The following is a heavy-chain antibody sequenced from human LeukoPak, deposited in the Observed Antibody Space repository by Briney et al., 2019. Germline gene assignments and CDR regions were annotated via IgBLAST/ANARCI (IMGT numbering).Heavy chain of an antibody. CDR3: ARVRYRLAETYIDY. V-gene: IGHV1-2*02. CDR1: GYTFTGYY. Sequence: GASVKVSCKASGYTFTGYYIHWVRQAPGQGLEWMGWIKPNSGGTNYAQKFQGRVTMTRDTSISTAYMELSRLRSDDTAVYYCARVRYRLAETYIDYWGQGTLVTVSS. CDR2: IKPNSGGT. D-gene: IGHD3-16*01. J-gene: IGHJ4*02.